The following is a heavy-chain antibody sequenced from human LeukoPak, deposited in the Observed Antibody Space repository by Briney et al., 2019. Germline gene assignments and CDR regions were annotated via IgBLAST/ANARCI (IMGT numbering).Heavy chain of an antibody. CDR3: TRSVDY. CDR1: GFTFSSNW. V-gene: IGHV3-74*01. Sequence: PGGSLRLSCAASGFTFSSNWMHWVRQVPGKGLVWVSRISGDGSTIDYADSVRARFTISRDNAKNTVYLQMNSLRAEDTAVHYCTRSVDYWGQGTLVTVSS. J-gene: IGHJ4*02. CDR2: ISGDGSTI.